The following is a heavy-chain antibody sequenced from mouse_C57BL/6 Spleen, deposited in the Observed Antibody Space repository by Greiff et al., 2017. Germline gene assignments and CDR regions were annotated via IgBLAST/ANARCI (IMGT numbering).Heavy chain of an antibody. CDR1: GYTFTSYW. V-gene: IGHV1-74*01. J-gene: IGHJ2*01. D-gene: IGHD3-2*02. CDR3: AAQATSGYFDY. Sequence: QVQLQQPGAELVKPGASVKVSCKASGYTFTSYWMHWVKQRPGQGLEWIGRIHPSDSDTNYNQQFKGKATLTVDKSSSTAYMPLSSLTSEDSAVYYCAAQATSGYFDYWGQGTTLTVSS. CDR2: IHPSDSDT.